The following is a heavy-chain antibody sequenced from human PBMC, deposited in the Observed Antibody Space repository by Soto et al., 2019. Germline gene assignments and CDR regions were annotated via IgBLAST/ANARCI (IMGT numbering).Heavy chain of an antibody. CDR1: GGTFSSYT. J-gene: IGHJ3*02. CDR3: AREGGKVVVAATPVAFDI. Sequence: ASVKVSCKASGGTFSSYTISWVRQAPGQGLEWMGRIIPILGIANYAQKFQDRVTITADKSTSTAYMELSSLRSEDTAVYYCAREGGKVVVAATPVAFDIWGQGTMVTVSS. V-gene: IGHV1-69*04. D-gene: IGHD2-15*01. CDR2: IIPILGIA.